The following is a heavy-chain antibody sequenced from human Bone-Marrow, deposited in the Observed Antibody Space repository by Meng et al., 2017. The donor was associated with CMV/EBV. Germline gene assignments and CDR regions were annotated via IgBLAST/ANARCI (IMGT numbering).Heavy chain of an antibody. D-gene: IGHD4-17*01. CDR3: ARSDYAYDPFDI. CDR2: ISSSSTYI. V-gene: IGHV3-21*04. Sequence: GGSLRLSCAASGFTFSTYNMNWVRQAPGRGLEWVSSISSSSTYIYYADSVKGRFTISRDNSKNTLYLQMNSLRAEDTAVYYCARSDYAYDPFDIWGQGTMVTVSS. CDR1: GFTFSTYN. J-gene: IGHJ3*02.